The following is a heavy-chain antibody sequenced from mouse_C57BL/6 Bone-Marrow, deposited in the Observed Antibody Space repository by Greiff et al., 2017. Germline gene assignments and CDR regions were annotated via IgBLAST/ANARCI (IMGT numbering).Heavy chain of an antibody. V-gene: IGHV14-4*01. Sequence: EVQLQQSGAELVRPGASVKLSCTASGFNIKDDYMHWVKQRPEQGLEWIGWIDPENGDTEHASKFQGKATITADTSSNTAYLPLSSLTSEDTAVYYCTTFYGSSYLRYFDVWGTGTTVTVSS. D-gene: IGHD1-1*01. J-gene: IGHJ1*03. CDR2: IDPENGDT. CDR3: TTFYGSSYLRYFDV. CDR1: GFNIKDDY.